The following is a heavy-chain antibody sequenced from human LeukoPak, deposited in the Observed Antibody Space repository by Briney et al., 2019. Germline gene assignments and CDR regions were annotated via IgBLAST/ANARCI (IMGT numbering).Heavy chain of an antibody. V-gene: IGHV4-61*02. CDR2: IYTSGST. D-gene: IGHD4-11*01. Sequence: SQTLSLTCTVSGGSISSGSYYWSWIRQPAGKGLEWIGRIYTSGSTNYNPSLKSRVTISVDTSKNQFSLKLSSVTAADTAVYYCARGLITVDGMDVWAKGPRSPSP. CDR1: GGSISSGSYY. J-gene: IGHJ6*02. CDR3: ARGLITVDGMDV.